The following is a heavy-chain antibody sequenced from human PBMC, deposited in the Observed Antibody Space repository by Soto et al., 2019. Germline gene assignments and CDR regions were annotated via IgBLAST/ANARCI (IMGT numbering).Heavy chain of an antibody. CDR3: ARGYSRITIFGVVSSGYYYGMDV. Sequence: SVKVSCKASGGTFSSYAISWVRQAPGQGLEWMGGIIPIFGTANYAQKFQGRVTITADKSTSTAYMELSSLRSEDTAVYYCARGYSRITIFGVVSSGYYYGMDVWGQRTTVTVSS. V-gene: IGHV1-69*06. CDR2: IIPIFGTA. CDR1: GGTFSSYA. D-gene: IGHD3-3*01. J-gene: IGHJ6*02.